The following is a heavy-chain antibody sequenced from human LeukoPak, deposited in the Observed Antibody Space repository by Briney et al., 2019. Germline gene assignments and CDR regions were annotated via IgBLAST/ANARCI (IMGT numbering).Heavy chain of an antibody. J-gene: IGHJ3*02. CDR2: ISSSGSTI. D-gene: IGHD3-22*01. Sequence: GGSLRLSCAASGFTFSSYEMNWVRQAPGKGLEWVSYISSSGSTIYYADSVKGRFTISRDNSKNTLYLQMNSLRAEDTAVYYCARGSYYDSSGDLFRRPFDIWGQGTMVTVSS. V-gene: IGHV3-48*03. CDR1: GFTFSSYE. CDR3: ARGSYYDSSGDLFRRPFDI.